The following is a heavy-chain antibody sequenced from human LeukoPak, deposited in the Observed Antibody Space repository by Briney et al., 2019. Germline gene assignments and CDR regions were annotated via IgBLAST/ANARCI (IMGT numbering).Heavy chain of an antibody. V-gene: IGHV3-23*01. CDR2: ISGRGGST. Sequence: GGSLRLSCAASGFTFSSYAMSWVRQAPGKGLEWVSAISGRGGSTYYADSVKGRFTISRDNSKNTLYLQMNSLRAEDTAVYYCARPPLAYCGGDCYSHGAFDIWGQGTMVTVSS. CDR3: ARPPLAYCGGDCYSHGAFDI. J-gene: IGHJ3*02. CDR1: GFTFSSYA. D-gene: IGHD2-21*02.